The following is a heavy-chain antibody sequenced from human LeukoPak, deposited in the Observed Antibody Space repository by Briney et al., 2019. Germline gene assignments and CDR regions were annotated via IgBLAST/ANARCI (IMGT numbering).Heavy chain of an antibody. CDR2: FNPEDGET. D-gene: IGHD5-24*01. CDR3: ATPRDCYNQLDY. V-gene: IGHV1-24*01. J-gene: IGHJ4*02. CDR1: GYTFTGLY. Sequence: ASVKVSCKASGYTFTGLYMHWVRQAPGKGLEWMGGFNPEDGETIYAQKFQGRVTMTEDTSTGTAYMELSSLRSEDTAVYYCATPRDCYNQLDYWGQGTLVTVSS.